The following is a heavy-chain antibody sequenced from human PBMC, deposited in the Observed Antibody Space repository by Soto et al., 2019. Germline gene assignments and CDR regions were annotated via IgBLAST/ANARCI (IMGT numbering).Heavy chain of an antibody. D-gene: IGHD1-26*01. CDR1: GFTVSSNY. V-gene: IGHV3-53*01. Sequence: GGSLRLSCAASGFTVSSNYMSWVRQAPGKGLEWVSVIYSGGSTYYADSVKGRFTISRDNSKNTLYLQMNSLRAEDTAVYYCAKDREGLYDAFDIWGQGTMVTVSS. CDR3: AKDREGLYDAFDI. CDR2: IYSGGST. J-gene: IGHJ3*02.